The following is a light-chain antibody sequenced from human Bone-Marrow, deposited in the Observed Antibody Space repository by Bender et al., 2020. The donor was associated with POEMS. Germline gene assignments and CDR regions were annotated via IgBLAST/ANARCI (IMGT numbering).Light chain of an antibody. CDR2: EVS. CDR1: SSDIAGYNS. J-gene: IGLJ2*01. V-gene: IGLV2-8*01. CDR3: CSYGGGSGNKHVL. Sequence: QSALTQPDSVSGSPGQSITISCTGTSSDIAGYNSVSWYQQHPGKAPKLLISEVSKRPSGVPDRFSGSKSGNTATLTVSGLQAEDEADYYCCSYGGGSGNKHVLFGGGTKLTVL.